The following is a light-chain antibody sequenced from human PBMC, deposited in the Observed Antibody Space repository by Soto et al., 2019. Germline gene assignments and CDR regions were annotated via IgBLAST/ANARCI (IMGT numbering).Light chain of an antibody. V-gene: IGKV1-5*01. Sequence: DIQMTQSPSALSTSVVDRVTITCLSSHNIDTWLAWYQQKPGRAPKLLISDASTLESGVPLRFSGSGSGTDFTLTISSLQPEDFATYFCQQANSFPITFGQGTRLEIK. CDR3: QQANSFPIT. CDR1: HNIDTW. CDR2: DAS. J-gene: IGKJ5*01.